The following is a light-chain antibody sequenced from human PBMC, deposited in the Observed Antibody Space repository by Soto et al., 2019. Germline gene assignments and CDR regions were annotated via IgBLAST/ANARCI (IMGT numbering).Light chain of an antibody. Sequence: EFVLTQSPGTLSLPPGERATLSCRASQSVSSSYLAWYQQKPGQAPRLLIYGASSSATGIPDRFSGSGSGTDFTLTISRLEPEDFAVYYCQQYGSSPFTFGPGTKVDIK. CDR1: QSVSSSY. CDR2: GAS. CDR3: QQYGSSPFT. J-gene: IGKJ3*01. V-gene: IGKV3-20*01.